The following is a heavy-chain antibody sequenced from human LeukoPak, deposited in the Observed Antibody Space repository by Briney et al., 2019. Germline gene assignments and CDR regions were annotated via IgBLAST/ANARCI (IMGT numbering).Heavy chain of an antibody. CDR1: GGTFSSYA. CDR2: IIPILGIA. V-gene: IGHV1-69*04. J-gene: IGHJ4*02. CDR3: ASAGVDTAMVGY. Sequence: SVKVSCKASGGTFSSYAISWVRQAPGQGLEWMGRIIPILGIANYAQKFQGRVTITADKSTSTAYMELSSLRSEDTAVYYCASAGVDTAMVGYWGQGTLSPSPQ. D-gene: IGHD5-18*01.